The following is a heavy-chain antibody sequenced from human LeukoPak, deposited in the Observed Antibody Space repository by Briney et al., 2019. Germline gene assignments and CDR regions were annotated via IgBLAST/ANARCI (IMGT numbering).Heavy chain of an antibody. CDR2: IYHSGST. D-gene: IGHD5-18*01. CDR1: GGSISSGGYY. Sequence: SQTPSLTCTVSGGSISSGGYYWSWIRQPPGKGLEWIGYIYHSGSTYYNPSLKSRVTISVDRSKNQFSLKLSSVTAADTAVYYCARGYSYGYGGWFDPWGQGTLVTVSS. CDR3: ARGYSYGYGGWFDP. J-gene: IGHJ5*02. V-gene: IGHV4-30-2*01.